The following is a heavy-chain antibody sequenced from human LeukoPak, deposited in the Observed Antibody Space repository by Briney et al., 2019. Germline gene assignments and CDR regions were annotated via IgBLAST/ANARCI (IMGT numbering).Heavy chain of an antibody. CDR1: GYTFTSYY. V-gene: IGHV1-46*01. J-gene: IGHJ4*02. CDR3: ANQGSGGSSGFDY. CDR2: INPTGGST. D-gene: IGHD2-15*01. Sequence: ASVKVSCKASGYTFTSYYMHWVRQAPGQGLEWMGLINPTGGSTGYALKFQDRLTMTRDLSTSTVYMELSSLRSEDTAVYYCANQGSGGSSGFDYWGQGTLVTVSS.